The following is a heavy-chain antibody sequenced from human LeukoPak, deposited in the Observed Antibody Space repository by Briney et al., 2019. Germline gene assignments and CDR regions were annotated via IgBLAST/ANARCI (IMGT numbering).Heavy chain of an antibody. CDR1: GFTFDDYT. V-gene: IGHV3-9*01. CDR3: AKDRISSSWSYWFDP. Sequence: GGSLRLSCAASGFTFDDYTMHWVRQAPGKGLEWGSGISWNSGSIGYADSVKGRFTISRDNAKNSLYLQMNSLRAEDTALYYCAKDRISSSWSYWFDPWGQGTLVTVSS. CDR2: ISWNSGSI. J-gene: IGHJ5*02. D-gene: IGHD6-13*01.